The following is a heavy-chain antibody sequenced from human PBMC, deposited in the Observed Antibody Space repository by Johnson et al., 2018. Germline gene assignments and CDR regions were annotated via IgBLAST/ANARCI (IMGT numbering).Heavy chain of an antibody. V-gene: IGHV4-59*01. J-gene: IGHJ6*02. CDR3: ARETKTVSCGMDV. Sequence: QVQLQESGPGLVKPSETLSLTCTVSGGSIRSYSWNWIRLPPGKGLEWIAYFYYSGSTNYNPSLKSRVTTAVDTSKKQFSLRLSSVTAADTAVYYCARETKTVSCGMDVWGQGTTVTVSS. CDR1: GGSIRSYS. D-gene: IGHD4-11*01. CDR2: FYYSGST.